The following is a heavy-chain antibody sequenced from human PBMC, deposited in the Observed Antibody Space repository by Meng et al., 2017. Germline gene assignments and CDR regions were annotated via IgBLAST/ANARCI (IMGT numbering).Heavy chain of an antibody. D-gene: IGHD6-19*01. Sequence: GGSLRLSCAASGFTFSSYEMNWVRQAPGKGLEWVSYISSSGSTLYYADSVKGRFTISRDNAKNSLYLQMNSLRAEDTAVYYCARDRSSYSSGNPFFDYWGQGTLVTVSS. V-gene: IGHV3-48*03. J-gene: IGHJ4*02. CDR3: ARDRSSYSSGNPFFDY. CDR2: ISSSGSTL. CDR1: GFTFSSYE.